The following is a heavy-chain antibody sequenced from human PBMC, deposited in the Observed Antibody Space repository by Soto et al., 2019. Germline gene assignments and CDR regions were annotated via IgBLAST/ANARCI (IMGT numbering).Heavy chain of an antibody. CDR2: INHSGST. CDR3: AREKPYSSSRYHDY. V-gene: IGHV4-34*01. Sequence: QVQLQQWGAGLLKPSETLSLTCAVYGGSFSGYYWSWIRQPPGKGLEWIGEINHSGSTNYNPSLKSRVTVSVDTSKNQSSLKLSSVTAADTAVYYCAREKPYSSSRYHDYWGQGTLVTVSS. CDR1: GGSFSGYY. J-gene: IGHJ4*02. D-gene: IGHD6-13*01.